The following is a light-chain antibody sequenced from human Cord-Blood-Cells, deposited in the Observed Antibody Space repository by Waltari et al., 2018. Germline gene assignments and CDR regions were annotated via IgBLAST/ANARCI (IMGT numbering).Light chain of an antibody. Sequence: DIQMTQSPSSLSASVGDRVTITCRASQSISSYFNWYQQKPGKAPKLLIYAASSLQSGVPSRVSGSGSVTDCTLTSSSLQPEDFATYYCQQSYSTPYTFDQVTKLEIK. CDR1: QSISSY. CDR2: AAS. CDR3: QQSYSTPYT. J-gene: IGKJ2*01. V-gene: IGKV1-39*01.